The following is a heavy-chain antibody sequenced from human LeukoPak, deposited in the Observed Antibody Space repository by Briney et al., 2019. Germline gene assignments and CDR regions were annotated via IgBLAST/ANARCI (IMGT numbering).Heavy chain of an antibody. Sequence: GGSLRLSCAASGFTLSDHYMDWVRQAPGKGLVWVSRINSDGSSTSYADSVKGRFTISRDNAKNTLYLQMNSLRAEDTAVYYCARDPVYYDSRGYYSGGWYFDYWGQGTLVTVSS. D-gene: IGHD3-22*01. J-gene: IGHJ4*02. V-gene: IGHV3-74*01. CDR3: ARDPVYYDSRGYYSGGWYFDY. CDR2: INSDGSST. CDR1: GFTLSDHY.